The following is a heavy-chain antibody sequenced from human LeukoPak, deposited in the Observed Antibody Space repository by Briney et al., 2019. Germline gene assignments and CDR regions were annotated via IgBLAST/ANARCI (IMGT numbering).Heavy chain of an antibody. Sequence: GGSLRLPCAASGFTVSSNYMSWVRQATGKGLEWVSAIGTAGDTYYQGSVRGRFTMSRENAKNSLYLQMNSLTAGDTAVYYCARGADTHFDYWSQGILVTVSS. V-gene: IGHV3-13*04. CDR3: ARGADTHFDY. CDR1: GFTVSSNY. D-gene: IGHD2-15*01. CDR2: IGTAGDT. J-gene: IGHJ4*02.